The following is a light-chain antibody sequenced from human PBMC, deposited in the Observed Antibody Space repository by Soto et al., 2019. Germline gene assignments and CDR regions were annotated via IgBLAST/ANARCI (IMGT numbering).Light chain of an antibody. CDR3: QSYDSSLTL. CDR1: SSSIGAGYD. CDR2: GNS. Sequence: QSVLTQPPSVSGAPGQRVTISCTGSSSSIGAGYDVHWYQQLPGTAPKLLIYGNSNRPSGVPDRFSGSKSGTSASLAITGLQAEDEADYYCQSYDSSLTLFGTGTKLTVL. J-gene: IGLJ1*01. V-gene: IGLV1-40*01.